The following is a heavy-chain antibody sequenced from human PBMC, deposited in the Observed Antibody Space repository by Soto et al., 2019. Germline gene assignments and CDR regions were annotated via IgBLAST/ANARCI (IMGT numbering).Heavy chain of an antibody. J-gene: IGHJ4*02. V-gene: IGHV2-5*01. CDR3: AHRYGGNFYRWYFDS. Sequence: QITLEESGPTLVKPTQTLTLTCTFSGFSLSTSGAGVGWIRQPAGKALEWLALISWKDDKRYNPGLKSRLSITKDTAKSQVVLTMTNVDPVDTATYFCAHRYGGNFYRWYFDSWGQGTLVTVSS. CDR1: GFSLSTSGAG. CDR2: ISWKDDK. D-gene: IGHD4-17*01.